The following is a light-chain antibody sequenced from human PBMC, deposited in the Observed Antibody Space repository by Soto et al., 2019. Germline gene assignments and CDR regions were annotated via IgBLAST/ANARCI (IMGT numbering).Light chain of an antibody. CDR1: SSDIGAGYD. J-gene: IGLJ2*01. CDR2: GNT. CDR3: ATWDDDVSGVV. Sequence: QAVVTQPPSVSGAPGQRVTISCTGSSSDIGAGYDVHWYQQLPGAAPKLLIYGNTNRPSGVPDRFSGSKSGTSASLAITGLQAEDEAHYYCATWDDDVSGVVFGGGTKLTVL. V-gene: IGLV1-40*01.